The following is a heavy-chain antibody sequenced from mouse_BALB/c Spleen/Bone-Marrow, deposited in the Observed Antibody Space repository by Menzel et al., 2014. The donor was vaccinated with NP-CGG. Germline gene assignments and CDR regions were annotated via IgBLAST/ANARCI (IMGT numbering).Heavy chain of an antibody. Sequence: EVKLMESGGGLVKSGGSLKLSCAAYGFRFNSYCMSWVRQTPKKRLVWVATVSGGGSYTLYPDSVKGRFTISRDNAKNNLYLQLSSLRSEDTALYYCARHAYYDQTEVSFVYWGQGTLVTVSA. CDR2: VSGGGSYT. V-gene: IGHV5-9-2*01. J-gene: IGHJ3*01. CDR3: ARHAYYDQTEVSFVY. CDR1: GFRFNSYC. D-gene: IGHD2-4*01.